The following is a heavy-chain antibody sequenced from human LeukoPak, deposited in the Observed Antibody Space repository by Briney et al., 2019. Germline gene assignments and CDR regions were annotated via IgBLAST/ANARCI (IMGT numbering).Heavy chain of an antibody. CDR1: GFTFDDYA. Sequence: GGSLRLSCAASGFTFDDYAMHWVRQAPGKGLEWVSGVSWNSGTIGYADSVKGRFTISRDNAKNSLYLQMNSLRPEDTAFYYCAREGYYDTSGYPDYCGQGTLVTVSS. V-gene: IGHV3-9*01. CDR2: VSWNSGTI. CDR3: AREGYYDTSGYPDY. D-gene: IGHD3-22*01. J-gene: IGHJ4*02.